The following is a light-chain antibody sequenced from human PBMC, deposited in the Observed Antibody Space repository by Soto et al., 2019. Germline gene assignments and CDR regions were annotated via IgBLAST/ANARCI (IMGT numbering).Light chain of an antibody. Sequence: IVMTQSQATMSVSPGARATPPCRASQSVRSHLAWYQQKPGQAPRLLIYDASNRATGIPARFSGSGSGTDFTLTISSLEPEDFAVYYCQQRKYWQVTFGQGTRLEI. V-gene: IGKV3D-11*02. CDR1: QSVRSH. CDR3: QQRKYWQVT. J-gene: IGKJ5*01. CDR2: DAS.